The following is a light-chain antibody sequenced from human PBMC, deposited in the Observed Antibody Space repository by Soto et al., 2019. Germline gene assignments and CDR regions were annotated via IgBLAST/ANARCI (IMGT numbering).Light chain of an antibody. J-gene: IGLJ2*01. V-gene: IGLV2-8*01. CDR1: SSDVGGYNY. Sequence: QSAPTQPPSASGSPGQSATISCTGTSSDVGGYNYVSWYQQYPGKAPKLMIYEVSKRPSGVPDRFSGSKSGNTASLTVSGLQAEDEADYYSSSYAGSSTWVFGGGTKLTVL. CDR2: EVS. CDR3: SSYAGSSTWV.